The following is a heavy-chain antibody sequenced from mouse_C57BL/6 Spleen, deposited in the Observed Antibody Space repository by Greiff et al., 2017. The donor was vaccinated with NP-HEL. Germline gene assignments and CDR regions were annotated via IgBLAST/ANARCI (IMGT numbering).Heavy chain of an antibody. J-gene: IGHJ3*01. CDR1: GYTFTSYW. CDR2: IHPNSGST. V-gene: IGHV1-64*01. Sequence: QVQLQQSGAELVKPGASVKLSCKASGYTFTSYWMHWVKQRPGQGLEWIGMIHPNSGSTNYNEKFKSKATLTVDKSSSTAYMQLSSLPSEDSAVYYCARTGYDYDEAWFAYWGQGTLVTVSA. CDR3: ARTGYDYDEAWFAY. D-gene: IGHD2-4*01.